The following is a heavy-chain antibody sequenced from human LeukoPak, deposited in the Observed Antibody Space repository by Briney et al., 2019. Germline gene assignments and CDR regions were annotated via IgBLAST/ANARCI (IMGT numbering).Heavy chain of an antibody. J-gene: IGHJ5*02. Sequence: SETLSLTCTVSGGSISSSSYYWGWIRQPPGKGLEWIGSIYYSGSTYYNPSLKSRVTISVDTSKNQFSLKLSSVTAADTAVYYCARQSGYYDFWSGYYLNRFDPWGQGTLVTVSS. D-gene: IGHD3-3*01. CDR1: GGSISSSSYY. CDR3: ARQSGYYDFWSGYYLNRFDP. V-gene: IGHV4-39*01. CDR2: IYYSGST.